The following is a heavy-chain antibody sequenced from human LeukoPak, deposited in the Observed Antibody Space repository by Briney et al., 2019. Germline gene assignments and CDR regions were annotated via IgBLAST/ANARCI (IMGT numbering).Heavy chain of an antibody. J-gene: IGHJ6*02. Sequence: GGSLRLSCAASGFVFRNYFMSWVRQAPGKGLEWVASINHNGNVNYYVDSVKGRFTISRDNAKNSLYLQMSNLRAEDTAVYFCARGGGLDVWGQGATVTVSS. V-gene: IGHV3-7*03. CDR2: INHNGNVN. CDR3: ARGGGLDV. CDR1: GFVFRNYF. D-gene: IGHD3-16*01.